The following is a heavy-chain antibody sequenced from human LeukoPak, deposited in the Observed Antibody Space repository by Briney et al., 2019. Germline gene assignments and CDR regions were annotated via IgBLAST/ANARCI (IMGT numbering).Heavy chain of an antibody. CDR3: AREGNTGSQEGMDV. CDR1: GFTVSSNH. CDR2: IYSDGST. D-gene: IGHD1-26*01. Sequence: GGSLRLSCAASGFTVSSNHMSWVRQAPGKGLEWVSVIYSDGSTYYADSVKGRFTISRDSSKNMLYLQMNSLRAEDTAVYYCAREGNTGSQEGMDVWGQGTTVTVS. J-gene: IGHJ6*02. V-gene: IGHV3-53*01.